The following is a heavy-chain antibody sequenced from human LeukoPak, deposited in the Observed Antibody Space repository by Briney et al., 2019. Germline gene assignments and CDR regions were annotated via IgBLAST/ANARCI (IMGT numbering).Heavy chain of an antibody. CDR1: GGSFSSSSYY. Sequence: KSSETLSLTCSVSGGSFSSSSYYWGWIRQPPGKGLEWIGSISYSGSTNYNPSLKSRVTISADTSKNQFSLKLSSVTAADTAVYYCARHAPTPQRMAAASYYLDYWGQGTLVTVSS. D-gene: IGHD6-13*01. CDR2: ISYSGST. V-gene: IGHV4-39*01. CDR3: ARHAPTPQRMAAASYYLDY. J-gene: IGHJ4*02.